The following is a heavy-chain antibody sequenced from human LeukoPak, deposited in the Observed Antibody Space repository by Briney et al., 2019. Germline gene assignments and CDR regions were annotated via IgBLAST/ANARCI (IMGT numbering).Heavy chain of an antibody. CDR3: ARDWTTVSPFDY. V-gene: IGHV3-20*04. D-gene: IGHD4-11*01. CDR2: INWNGGST. J-gene: IGHJ4*02. Sequence: AGGSLRLSCAASGFTFSSYGMSWVRQAPGKGLEWVSGINWNGGSTGYADSVKGRFTISRDNAKNSLYLQMNSLRAEDTALYYCARDWTTVSPFDYWGQGTLVTVSS. CDR1: GFTFSSYG.